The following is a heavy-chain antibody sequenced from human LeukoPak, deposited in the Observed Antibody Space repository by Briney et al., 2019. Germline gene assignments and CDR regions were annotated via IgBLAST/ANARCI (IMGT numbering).Heavy chain of an antibody. D-gene: IGHD2-8*01. CDR3: AKDSIQRNGVYDAFDV. CDR2: ISGDGGTT. CDR1: GFTFSDYA. V-gene: IGHV3-23*01. J-gene: IGHJ3*01. Sequence: GGSLRLSCAASGFTFSDYAMNWVRQAPGKGLEWVSHISGDGGTTFHADPVKGHFTISRDNSKNLLYLQVHSLRAEDTAVFYCAKDSIQRNGVYDAFDVWGQGTMVTVSS.